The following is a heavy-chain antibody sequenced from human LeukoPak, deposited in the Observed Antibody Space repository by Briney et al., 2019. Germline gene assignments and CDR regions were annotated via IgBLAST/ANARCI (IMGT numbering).Heavy chain of an antibody. CDR2: IYYSGST. D-gene: IGHD1-26*01. CDR1: GGSISSYY. J-gene: IGHJ4*02. Sequence: SETLSLTCTASGGSISSYYWSWIRQPPGKGLERIGYIYYSGSTNYNPSLKSRVTISVDTSKNQFSLKLSSVTAADPAAYYCARQGGSYCLVVDDGSQGSLVTV. CDR3: ARQGGSYCLVVDD. V-gene: IGHV4-59*08.